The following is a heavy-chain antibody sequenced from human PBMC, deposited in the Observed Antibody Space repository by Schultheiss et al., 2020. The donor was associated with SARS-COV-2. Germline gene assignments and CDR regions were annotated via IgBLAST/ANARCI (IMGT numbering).Heavy chain of an antibody. D-gene: IGHD6-13*01. CDR1: GDSVSSNSAA. J-gene: IGHJ5*02. Sequence: SQTLSLTCAISGDSVSSNSAAWNWIRQSPSRGLEWLGRTYYRSKWYNDYAVSVKSRITINPDTSKNQFSLQLNSVTAADTAVYYCARAGIAREGYWFDPWGQGTLVTVSS. CDR3: ARAGIAREGYWFDP. V-gene: IGHV6-1*01. CDR2: TYYRSKWYN.